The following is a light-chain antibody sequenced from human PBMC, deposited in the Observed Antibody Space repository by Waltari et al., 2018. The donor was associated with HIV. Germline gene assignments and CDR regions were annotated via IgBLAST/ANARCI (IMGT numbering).Light chain of an antibody. CDR2: GAT. J-gene: IGKJ2*01. CDR3: QQYDTSPPYT. CDR1: QSVTNNY. Sequence: DIVLTQSPGTLSLSPGGRATLSCRASQSVTNNYLAWFQHKPGQAPRLLIYGATSRATGIPDRFSGGGSGTDFTLTIRRVQPEDFAVYYCQQYDTSPPYTFGRGTKLDIK. V-gene: IGKV3-20*01.